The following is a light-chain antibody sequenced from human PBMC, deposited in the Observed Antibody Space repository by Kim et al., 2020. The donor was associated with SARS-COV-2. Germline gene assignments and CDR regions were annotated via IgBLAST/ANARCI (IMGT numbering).Light chain of an antibody. J-gene: IGLJ1*01. CDR1: SSNVGAGYD. V-gene: IGLV1-40*01. CDR2: GNN. CDR3: QSYDSSLSAYV. Sequence: QGVPIAGTGGSSNVGAGYDVHWYQQLPGTAPKLVIYGNNNRPSGVPDRFSGSKSGTSASLAITGLQAEDEADYYCQSYDSSLSAYVFGTGTKVTVL.